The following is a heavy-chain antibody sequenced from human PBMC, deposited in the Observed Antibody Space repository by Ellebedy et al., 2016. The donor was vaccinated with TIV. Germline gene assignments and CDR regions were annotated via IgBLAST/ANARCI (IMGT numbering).Heavy chain of an antibody. V-gene: IGHV1-2*02. CDR3: ARDHRVITLPRGDIDP. CDR2: LNPDNGVT. Sequence: AASVQVSCKASGYTFTAYYMHSVRQAPGHGLEWMGWLNPDNGVTTLAQKFQGKVTLTRDTSISPASMELRRLRFDDTAIYNCARDHRVITLPRGDIDPWGQGTLVTVSA. D-gene: IGHD3-10*01. CDR1: GYTFTAYY. J-gene: IGHJ5*02.